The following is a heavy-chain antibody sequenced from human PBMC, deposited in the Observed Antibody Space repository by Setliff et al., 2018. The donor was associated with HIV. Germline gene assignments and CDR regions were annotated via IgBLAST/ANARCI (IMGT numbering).Heavy chain of an antibody. V-gene: IGHV4-34*01. CDR2: INHSGNT. D-gene: IGHD2-2*01. CDR1: GGSFSGY. J-gene: IGHJ4*02. CDR3: VASSSWSCRLNY. Sequence: SETLSLTCAVYGGSFSGYWSWIRQSPGKGLEWLGEINHSGNTHYDPSLKSRLTISIDTSKKQFSLKLTSVTAADAAIYYCVASSSWSCRLNYWGQGTRVTVSS.